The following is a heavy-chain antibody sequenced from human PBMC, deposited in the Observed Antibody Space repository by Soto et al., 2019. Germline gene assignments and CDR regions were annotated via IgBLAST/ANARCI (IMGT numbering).Heavy chain of an antibody. D-gene: IGHD5-18*01. J-gene: IGHJ6*02. CDR2: IIPNFGTA. CDR1: GGTFSSYA. CDR3: ARSRATAMTYYYYGMDV. Sequence: QVQLVQSGAEVKKPGSSVKVSCKASGGTFSSYAISWVRQAPGQGLEWMGGIIPNFGTANYAQKFQGRVTITADESTSTAYMELSSLRSEDTAVYYCARSRATAMTYYYYGMDVWGQGTTVTVSS. V-gene: IGHV1-69*01.